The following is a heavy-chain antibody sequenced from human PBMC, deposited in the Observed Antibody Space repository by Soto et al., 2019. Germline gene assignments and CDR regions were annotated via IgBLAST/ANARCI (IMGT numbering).Heavy chain of an antibody. D-gene: IGHD2-21*02. V-gene: IGHV4-4*02. CDR2: VYHTRDT. J-gene: IGHJ5*02. CDR3: AREIVTAGGNNYFDP. Sequence: QVQLQESGPRLVKPSGSLSLTCGVSGRTVASSHWWSWVRQCPGGGLEWIGNVYHTRDTNFNTSIPSRVTISVNKSNDQFSLRLNSLTGADTAVYFCAREIVTAGGNNYFDPWGPGTLFTVSS. CDR1: GRTVASSHW.